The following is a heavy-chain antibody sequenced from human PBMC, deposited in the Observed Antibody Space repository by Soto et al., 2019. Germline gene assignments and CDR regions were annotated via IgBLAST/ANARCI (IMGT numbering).Heavy chain of an antibody. Sequence: PSETLSLTFTVSGGSISSCPYSWGWIRQPPGEGLEWIGTFHYSESTNYNPALKSRVTITVDTSKNQFSLHLRSVTAADTAVYYCGKGRGYSNGWGKYYYGMDVWGQGTAVTVS. J-gene: IGHJ6*02. V-gene: IGHV4-39*07. CDR1: GGSISSCPYS. CDR2: FHYSEST. CDR3: GKGRGYSNGWGKYYYGMDV. D-gene: IGHD5-18*01.